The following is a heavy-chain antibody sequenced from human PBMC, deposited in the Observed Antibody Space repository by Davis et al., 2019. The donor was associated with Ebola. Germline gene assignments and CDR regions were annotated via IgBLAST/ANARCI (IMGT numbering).Heavy chain of an antibody. J-gene: IGHJ5*02. V-gene: IGHV3-23*01. CDR2: ISAGGTAP. CDR3: ARSDSSSWYENWFDP. D-gene: IGHD6-13*01. Sequence: PGGSLRLSCVASEFTFTNYGMTWVRQAPGKGLEWVSSISAGGTAPYYADSVKGRFTISRGNSKNTLYLQMNSLRAEDTAVYYCARSDSSSWYENWFDPWGQGTLVTVSS. CDR1: EFTFTNYG.